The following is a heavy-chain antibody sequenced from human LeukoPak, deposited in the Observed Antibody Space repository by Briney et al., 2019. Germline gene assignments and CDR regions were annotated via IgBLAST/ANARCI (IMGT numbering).Heavy chain of an antibody. CDR2: IYYSGST. CDR3: ARHIARFHPRGGFDY. J-gene: IGHJ4*02. D-gene: IGHD2-15*01. V-gene: IGHV4-39*01. Sequence: SETLSLTCTVSGGSISSSSYYWGWIRQPPGKGLEWIGSIYYSGSTYYNPSLKGRVTISVDTSKNQFSLKLSSVTAADTAVYYCARHIARFHPRGGFDYWGQGTLVTVSS. CDR1: GGSISSSSYY.